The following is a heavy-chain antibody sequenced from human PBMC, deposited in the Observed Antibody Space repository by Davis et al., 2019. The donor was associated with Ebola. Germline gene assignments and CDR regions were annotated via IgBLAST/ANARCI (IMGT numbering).Heavy chain of an antibody. V-gene: IGHV4-61*08. Sequence: SETLSLTCTVSGGSISSGGYYWSWIRQPPGKGLEWIGYIYYSGSTNYNPSLKSRVTISVDTSKNQFSLKLSSVTAADTAVYYCARHSGAYCSSTSCYTVSGWFDPWGQGTLVTVSS. CDR3: ARHSGAYCSSTSCYTVSGWFDP. J-gene: IGHJ5*02. CDR1: GGSISSGGYY. D-gene: IGHD2-2*02. CDR2: IYYSGST.